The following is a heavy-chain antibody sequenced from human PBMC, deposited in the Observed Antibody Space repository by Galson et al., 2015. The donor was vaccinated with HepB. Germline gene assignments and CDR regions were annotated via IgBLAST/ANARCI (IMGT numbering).Heavy chain of an antibody. D-gene: IGHD5-18*01. Sequence: SETLSLTCAVYGGSFSGYYWSWIRQPPGKGLEWIGEINHSGSTNYNPSLKSRVTISVDTSKNQFSLKLSSVTAADTAVYYCARGAGIQPHLWGQGTLVTVSS. V-gene: IGHV4-34*01. CDR3: ARGAGIQPHL. CDR1: GGSFSGYY. J-gene: IGHJ4*02. CDR2: INHSGST.